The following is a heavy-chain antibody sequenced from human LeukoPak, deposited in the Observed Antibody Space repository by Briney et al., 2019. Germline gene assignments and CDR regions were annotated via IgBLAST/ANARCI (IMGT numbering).Heavy chain of an antibody. V-gene: IGHV1-69*05. D-gene: IGHD3-22*01. Sequence: SVKVSCKASGGTFSSYAMSWVRQAPGQGLEWMGRIIPIFGTANYAQKFQGRVTITTDESTSTAYMELSSLRSEDTAVYYCARGDSSGYYYVSFDYWGQGTLVTVSS. CDR1: GGTFSSYA. J-gene: IGHJ4*02. CDR3: ARGDSSGYYYVSFDY. CDR2: IIPIFGTA.